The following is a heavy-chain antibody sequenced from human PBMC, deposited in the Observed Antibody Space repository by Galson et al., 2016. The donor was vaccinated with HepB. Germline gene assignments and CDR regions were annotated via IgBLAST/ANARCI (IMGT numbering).Heavy chain of an antibody. J-gene: IGHJ6*02. CDR3: AREKDALDV. CDR2: IWSDGSNK. V-gene: IGHV3-33*08. CDR1: GFTFRSYK. Sequence: SLRLSCAASGFTFRSYKMHWVRQAPGKGLEWMAIIWSDGSNKYYADSVKGRFTISRDNSKNTLYLQVNSVRVEDTAVYHCAREKDALDVWGQGTTVTVPS.